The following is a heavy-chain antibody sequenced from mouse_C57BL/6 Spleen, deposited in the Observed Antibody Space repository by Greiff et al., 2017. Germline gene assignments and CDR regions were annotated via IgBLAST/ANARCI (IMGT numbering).Heavy chain of an antibody. CDR3: ANYDYDGYFDV. D-gene: IGHD2-4*01. V-gene: IGHV2-4*01. CDR2: IWSGGST. J-gene: IGHJ1*03. CDR1: GFSLTSYG. Sequence: QVQLKESGPGLVQPSQSLSITCTVSGFSLTSYGVHWVRQPPGKGLEWLGVIWSGGSTDYNAAFISRLSISKDNSKSQVFFKMNSLQADDTAIYYCANYDYDGYFDVWGTGTTVTVSS.